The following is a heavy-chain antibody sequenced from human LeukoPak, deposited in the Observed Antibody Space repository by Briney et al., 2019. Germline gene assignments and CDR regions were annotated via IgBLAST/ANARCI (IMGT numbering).Heavy chain of an antibody. V-gene: IGHV3-30*03. CDR1: GFTFSSYA. J-gene: IGHJ3*02. CDR3: AREQEDAFDI. Sequence: PGGSLRLSCAASGFTFSSYAMHWVRQAPGKGLEWVAVISYDGSNKYYADSVKGRFTISRDDSKNTLYLQLNSLRAEDTAMYYCAREQEDAFDIWGQGTMVTVSS. CDR2: ISYDGSNK.